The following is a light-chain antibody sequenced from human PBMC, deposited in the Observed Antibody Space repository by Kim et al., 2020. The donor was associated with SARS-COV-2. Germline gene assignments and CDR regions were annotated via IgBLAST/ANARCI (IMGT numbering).Light chain of an antibody. CDR3: QQTYTTPYT. J-gene: IGKJ2*01. CDR1: QSISNY. CDR2: AAS. V-gene: IGKV1-39*01. Sequence: SASVGDRVTMTCRANQSISNYLNWYQQKPGKDPKVLIYAASSLQSGVPSRFSGSGSGTDFTFTISSLQPEDFATYYCQQTYTTPYTFGQGTKLEI.